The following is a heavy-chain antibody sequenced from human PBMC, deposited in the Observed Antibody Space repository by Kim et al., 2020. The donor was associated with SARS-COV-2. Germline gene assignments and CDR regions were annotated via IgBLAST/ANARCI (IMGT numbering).Heavy chain of an antibody. D-gene: IGHD6-19*01. CDR3: IRREGGAAGIDY. J-gene: IGHJ4*02. CDR1: GFTFSGSA. V-gene: IGHV3-73*01. CDR2: IRSKVNSYAT. Sequence: GGSLRLSCAASGFTFSGSAMHWVRQASGKGLEWVGRIRSKVNSYATSYAASVKGRFTISRDDSKNTAYLQMNSLKTEDTAVYYCIRREGGAAGIDYWGQGPLVTVSS.